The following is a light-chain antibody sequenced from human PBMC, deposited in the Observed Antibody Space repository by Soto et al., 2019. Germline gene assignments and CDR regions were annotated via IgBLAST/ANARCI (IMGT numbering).Light chain of an antibody. CDR2: GSS. J-gene: IGKJ3*01. V-gene: IGKV3-20*01. Sequence: EIVLTQSPATLSLSPGERATLSCRASQSVGTSYLAWYQQIPGQAPRLLISGSSTRAAGIPDRFSGSGSGTEFTLTITRLEPEDFAVYYCQQYGRSPFSFGPGTKVDF. CDR3: QQYGRSPFS. CDR1: QSVGTSY.